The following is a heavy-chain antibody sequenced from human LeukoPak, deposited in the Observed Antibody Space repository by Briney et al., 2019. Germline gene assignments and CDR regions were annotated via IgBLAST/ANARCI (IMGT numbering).Heavy chain of an antibody. CDR1: GFTFSSYS. Sequence: GGSLRLSCAASGFTFSSYSMNWVRQAPGKGLEWVSSISSSSSYIYYADSVKGRFTISRDNAKNSLYLQMNSLRAEDTAVYYCARDLIFYSSSWLVSKGDYYYGMDVWGQGTTVTVSS. CDR2: ISSSSSYI. V-gene: IGHV3-21*01. D-gene: IGHD6-13*01. J-gene: IGHJ6*02. CDR3: ARDLIFYSSSWLVSKGDYYYGMDV.